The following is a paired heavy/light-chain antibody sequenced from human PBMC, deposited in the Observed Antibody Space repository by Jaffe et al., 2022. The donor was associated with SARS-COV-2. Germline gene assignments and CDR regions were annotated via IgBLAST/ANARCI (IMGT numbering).Heavy chain of an antibody. V-gene: IGHV3-23*01. CDR1: GFTFSTYA. D-gene: IGHD2-15*01. CDR3: ARDDPTPTGGGCSGGSCFDY. CDR2: ISGGADST. J-gene: IGHJ4*02. Sequence: EVQLLESGGGLVQPGGSLRLSCAASGFTFSTYAMGWVRQAPGKGLEWVSAISGGADSTYYADSVKGRFTISRDNSKNTLSLQLNSLRAEDTAVYYCARDDPTPTGGGCSGGSCFDYWGQGTLVTVSS.
Light chain of an antibody. CDR1: SSNIGSNT. V-gene: IGLV1-44*01. CDR3: AAWDDSLNFPWV. CDR2: SDN. J-gene: IGLJ3*02. Sequence: QSVLTQPPSASGTPGQRVTISCSGSSSNIGSNTVNWYQQLPGTAPKLLIYSDNQRPSGVPDRFSGSKSGTSASLAISGLQSEDEADYYCAAWDDSLNFPWVFGGGTKLTVL.